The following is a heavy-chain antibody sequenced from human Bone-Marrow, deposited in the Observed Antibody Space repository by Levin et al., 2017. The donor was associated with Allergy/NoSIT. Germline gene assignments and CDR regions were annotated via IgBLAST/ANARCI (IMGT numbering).Heavy chain of an antibody. CDR3: AREGPVFDS. CDR2: ISHSGDA. Sequence: SETLSLTCAVYGGSFTDYHWSWIRQPPGQGLEWIGEISHSGDADYIPSLRGRLTISIDTSKNQFSLKLRYLTAADTGVYYCAREGPVFDSWGQGTLVTVSS. D-gene: IGHD1-14*01. J-gene: IGHJ4*02. CDR1: GGSFTDYH. V-gene: IGHV4-34*01.